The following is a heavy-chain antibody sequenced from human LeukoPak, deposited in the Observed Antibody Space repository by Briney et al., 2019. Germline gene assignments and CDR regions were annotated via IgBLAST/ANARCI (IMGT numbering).Heavy chain of an antibody. CDR1: GYSISSGYY. CDR2: IYHSEST. V-gene: IGHV4-38-2*02. Sequence: SETLSLTCTVSGYSISSGYYWGWIRQPPGKGLEWIGSIYHSESTYYNPSLKSRVTISVDTSKNQFSLKLSSVTAADTAVYYCAAVHTGWSGYTYYFDYWGQGTLVTVSS. D-gene: IGHD3-3*01. J-gene: IGHJ4*02. CDR3: AAVHTGWSGYTYYFDY.